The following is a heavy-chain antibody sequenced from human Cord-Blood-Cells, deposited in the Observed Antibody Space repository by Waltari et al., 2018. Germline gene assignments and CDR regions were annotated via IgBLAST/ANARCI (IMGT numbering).Heavy chain of an antibody. CDR2: INPNSGGT. J-gene: IGHJ3*02. D-gene: IGHD3-10*01. CDR3: AREDSRLWFGESRDAFDI. CDR1: GYTFTGYY. V-gene: IGHV1-2*02. Sequence: QVQLVQSGAEVKKPGASVKVSCQDSGYTFTGYYMHWGRQAPGQGLEWMGWINPNSGGTNYAQKFQGRVTMTRDTSISTAYMELSRLRSDDTAVYYCAREDSRLWFGESRDAFDIWGQGTMVTVSS.